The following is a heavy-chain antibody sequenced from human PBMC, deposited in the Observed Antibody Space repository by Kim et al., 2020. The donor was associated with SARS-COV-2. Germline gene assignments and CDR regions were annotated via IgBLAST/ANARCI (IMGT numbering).Heavy chain of an antibody. CDR3: ARGGRCSGGSCYSYYYYYGMDV. D-gene: IGHD2-15*01. Sequence: GGSLRLSCAASGFTFSSYSMNWVRQAPGKGLEWVSSISSSSSYIYYADSVKGRFTISRDNAKNSLYLQMNSLRAEDTAVYYCARGGRCSGGSCYSYYYYYGMDVWGQGTTVTVSS. J-gene: IGHJ6*02. V-gene: IGHV3-21*01. CDR1: GFTFSSYS. CDR2: ISSSSSYI.